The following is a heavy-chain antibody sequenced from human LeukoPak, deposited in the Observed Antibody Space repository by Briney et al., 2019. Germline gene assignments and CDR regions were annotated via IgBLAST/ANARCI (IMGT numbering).Heavy chain of an antibody. D-gene: IGHD3-3*01. CDR3: ARGVDFWSGYPYDY. CDR1: GVPISDSNFY. CDR2: IYYSGST. J-gene: IGHJ4*02. Sequence: PSETLSLTCTVSGVPISDSNFYWGWIRQPPGKGLEWIGSIYYSGSTYYDPSLKSRVTISVDTSKNQFSLKLSSVTAADTAVYYCARGVDFWSGYPYDYWGQGTLVTVSS. V-gene: IGHV4-39*01.